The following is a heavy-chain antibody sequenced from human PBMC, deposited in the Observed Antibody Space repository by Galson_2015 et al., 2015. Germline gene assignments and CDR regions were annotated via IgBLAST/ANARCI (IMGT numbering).Heavy chain of an antibody. D-gene: IGHD2-21*01. CDR2: TYYRSKWYN. Sequence: CAISGDSVSSNSVAWNWIRQSPSRGLEWLGRTYYRSKWYNDYAISVKSRITINPDTSRNHFSLQLNSVTPEDTAVYYCARGFHIAFDIWGQGTMVTVSS. CDR3: ARGFHIAFDI. V-gene: IGHV6-1*01. CDR1: GDSVSSNSVA. J-gene: IGHJ3*02.